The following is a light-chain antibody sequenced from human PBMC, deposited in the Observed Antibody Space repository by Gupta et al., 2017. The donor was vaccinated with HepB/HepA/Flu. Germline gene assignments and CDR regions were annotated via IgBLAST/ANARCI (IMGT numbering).Light chain of an antibody. J-gene: IGKJ1*01. CDR2: WAS. CDR3: QQYYSTPWT. V-gene: IGKV4-1*01. Sequence: DIVMTQSPDSLAVSLGERATINCKSSQSVLYNSNSTNYLTWYQQKPGQPPKLLIYWASTRQSGVPDRFSGSGSGTYFTLTISSLQAEDVAVYYCQQYYSTPWTFGQGTKVEIK. CDR1: QSVLYNSNSTNY.